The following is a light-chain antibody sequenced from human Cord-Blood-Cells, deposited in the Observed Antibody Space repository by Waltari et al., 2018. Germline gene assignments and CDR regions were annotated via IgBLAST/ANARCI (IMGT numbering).Light chain of an antibody. V-gene: IGLV1-40*01. CDR2: GNS. CDR3: QSYDSSLSGSRV. CDR1: SSTFGAGYD. Sequence: QSVLTQPPSVSGSPGQRVTISCTGSSSTFGAGYDVHWYHPLPGTAPKLLIYGNSNRPSGLPDRFSGSESGTSASLAITGLQAEDEADYYCQSYDSSLSGSRVFGGGTKLTVL. J-gene: IGLJ3*02.